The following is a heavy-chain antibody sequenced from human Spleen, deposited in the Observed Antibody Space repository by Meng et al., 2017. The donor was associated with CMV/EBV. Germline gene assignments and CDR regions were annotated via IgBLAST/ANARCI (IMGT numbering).Heavy chain of an antibody. J-gene: IGHJ6*02. CDR2: IRYDGSNK. CDR3: ARDSTPSQLLSYYYYYGMDV. D-gene: IGHD1-26*01. V-gene: IGHV3-30*02. Sequence: GESLKISCAASGFTFSYYAMHWVRQAPGKGLEWVAFIRYDGSNKYYADSVKGRFTISRDNSKNTLYLQMNSLRLEDTAVYYCARDSTPSQLLSYYYYYGMDVWGQGTTVTVSS. CDR1: GFTFSYYA.